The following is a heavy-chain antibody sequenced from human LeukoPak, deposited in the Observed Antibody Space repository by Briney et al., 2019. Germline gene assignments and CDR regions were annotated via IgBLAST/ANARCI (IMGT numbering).Heavy chain of an antibody. CDR1: GDTLTTYD. J-gene: IGHJ6*03. V-gene: IGHV1-69*13. D-gene: IGHD6-13*01. CDR3: ARAGVDSSSWYGFYYYYYMDV. CDR2: IIPIFGTA. Sequence: SVKVSCKASGDTLTTYDFNWVRQATGQGLEWMGGIIPIFGTANYAQKFQGRVTITADESTSTAYMELSSLRSEDTAVYYCARAGVDSSSWYGFYYYYYMDVWGKGTTVTVSS.